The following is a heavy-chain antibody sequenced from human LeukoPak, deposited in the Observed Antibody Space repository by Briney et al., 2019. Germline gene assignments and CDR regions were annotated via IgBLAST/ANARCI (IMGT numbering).Heavy chain of an antibody. V-gene: IGHV4-34*01. J-gene: IGHJ4*02. CDR3: ARGRYGPRLGN. CDR2: INNSGST. D-gene: IGHD3-16*01. Sequence: PSETLSLTCAVYGASFSDSYWSWIRQSPEKGLVWGGEINNSGSTSYNPSLNSRVIMSVDRSKNQFSLRLTSVTAADTAVYYCARGRYGPRLGNWGQGTLVTVSS. CDR1: GASFSDSY.